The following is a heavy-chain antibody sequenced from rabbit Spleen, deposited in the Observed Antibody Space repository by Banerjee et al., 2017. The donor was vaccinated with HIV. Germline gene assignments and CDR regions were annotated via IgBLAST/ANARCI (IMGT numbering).Heavy chain of an antibody. J-gene: IGHJ4*01. CDR1: GFDFSHYG. D-gene: IGHD6-1*01. V-gene: IGHV1S47*01. Sequence: QEQLVESGGGLVQPGGSLKLSCKASGFDFSHYGVSWVRQAPGKGLEWIGYIDPVFGSTYSAIWVNGRFPISSHNAQNTLYLQLKSLTAADTATYFCARGPPYADYTAYGYVYFNLWGPGTLVTVS. CDR3: ARGPPYADYTAYGYVYFNL. CDR2: IDPVFGST.